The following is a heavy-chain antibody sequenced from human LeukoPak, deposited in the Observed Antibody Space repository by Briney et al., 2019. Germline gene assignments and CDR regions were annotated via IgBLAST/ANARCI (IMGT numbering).Heavy chain of an antibody. D-gene: IGHD2-2*01. CDR2: IHHSGHT. CDR1: GDSVISGTSF. CDR3: ARHCSSTSCPFDY. Sequence: PSETLSLTCTVSGDSVISGTSFWGWIRQHPGKGLEWVGYIHHSGHTYDNPSLQSRVIISMDKSKNQFSLKLNSVTAADTAVYYCARHCSSTSCPFDYWGQGALVTVSS. J-gene: IGHJ4*02. V-gene: IGHV4-31*03.